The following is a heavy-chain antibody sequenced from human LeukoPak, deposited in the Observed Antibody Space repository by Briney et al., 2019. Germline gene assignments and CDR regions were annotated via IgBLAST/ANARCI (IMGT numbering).Heavy chain of an antibody. CDR3: ARIGYSSSCFDY. V-gene: IGHV3-7*01. CDR1: GFIFNKYW. D-gene: IGHD6-13*01. J-gene: IGHJ4*02. Sequence: GGSLRLSCAASGFIFNKYWMSWVRLAPGKGLEWVANIKQDGSVKYYADPVKGRFTISRDNAQNSVYLQMNSVRAEDTAVYYCARIGYSSSCFDYWGQGTSVTVSS. CDR2: IKQDGSVK.